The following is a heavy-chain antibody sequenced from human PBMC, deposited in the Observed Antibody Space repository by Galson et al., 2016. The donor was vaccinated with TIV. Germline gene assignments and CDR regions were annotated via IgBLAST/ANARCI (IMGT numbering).Heavy chain of an antibody. Sequence: SVKVSCKASGYTFITYDINWVRQAAGQGLEWMGWMNPISGDTGYAQKFQGRLIMTRNISVSTADMELSSLRSEDTAVYYCATPAYGANTPYYYGMDFWGQGTTVTVSS. D-gene: IGHD2-8*01. CDR3: ATPAYGANTPYYYGMDF. J-gene: IGHJ6*02. CDR2: MNPISGDT. V-gene: IGHV1-8*01. CDR1: GYTFITYD.